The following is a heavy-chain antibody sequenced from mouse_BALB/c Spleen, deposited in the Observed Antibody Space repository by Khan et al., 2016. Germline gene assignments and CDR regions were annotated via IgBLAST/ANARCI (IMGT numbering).Heavy chain of an antibody. CDR3: AKLTGSAWFAY. CDR1: GYTFTNFG. CDR2: INTYTGEP. Sequence: QIQLVQSGPELKKPGETVKISCKASGYTFTNFGMNWVKQAPGKGLKWMGWINTYTGEPTYADDFKGRFAFSLETSASTAYLQISNLKNEDSATYFCAKLTGSAWFAYWGQGTLVTVSA. V-gene: IGHV9-3-1*01. D-gene: IGHD4-1*01. J-gene: IGHJ3*01.